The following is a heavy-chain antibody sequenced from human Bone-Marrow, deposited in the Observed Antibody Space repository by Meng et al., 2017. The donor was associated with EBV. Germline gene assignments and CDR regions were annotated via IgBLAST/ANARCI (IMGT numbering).Heavy chain of an antibody. J-gene: IGHJ4*02. CDR3: ARLDYLDY. CDR2: INPGNGNT. CDR1: GYTFTGCA. Sequence: VQLVQSGAEVKKPWASVKVSCKPSGYTFTGCAMPWVRQAPGQRLEWMGWINPGNGNTKYSQKFQGRVTITRDTSASTAYMELSSLRSEDTAVYYCARLDYLDYWGQGTLVTVSS. V-gene: IGHV1-3*01.